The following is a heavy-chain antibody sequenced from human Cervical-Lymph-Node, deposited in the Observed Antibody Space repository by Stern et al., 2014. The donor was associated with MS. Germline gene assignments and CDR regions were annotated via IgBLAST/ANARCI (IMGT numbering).Heavy chain of an antibody. V-gene: IGHV1-69*01. CDR2: IIPIFNTA. Sequence: QVQLVQSGAEVRKPGSSVKVSCKASGGTFSSHSFSWVRQAPGQGLEWMGQIIPIFNTANYAQQFQGRVTMTADGSTSTVYMELSSLRSEDTAVYYCAREGTETAVAAFDLWGQGTLVTVSS. CDR3: AREGTETAVAAFDL. J-gene: IGHJ4*02. CDR1: GGTFSSHS. D-gene: IGHD6-19*01.